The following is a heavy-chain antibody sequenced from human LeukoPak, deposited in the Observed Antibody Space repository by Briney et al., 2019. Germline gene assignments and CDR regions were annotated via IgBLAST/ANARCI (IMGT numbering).Heavy chain of an antibody. Sequence: PSETLSLTCAVNGGSFSGYYWSWIRQPPGKGLEWIGEINHSGSTNYNPSLKSRVTVSVDTSKNQFSLKLSSVTAADTAVYYCARGNKVRGVNWGQGTLVTVSS. V-gene: IGHV4-34*01. CDR3: ARGNKVRGVN. CDR2: INHSGST. CDR1: GGSFSGYY. D-gene: IGHD3-10*01. J-gene: IGHJ4*02.